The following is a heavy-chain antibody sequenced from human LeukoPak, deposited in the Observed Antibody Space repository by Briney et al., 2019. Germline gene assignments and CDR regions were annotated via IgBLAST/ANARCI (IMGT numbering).Heavy chain of an antibody. D-gene: IGHD2-21*01. Sequence: GGSLRLSCAASGFTFSSYSMNWVRQAPGKGLEWVSVIYSGGSTYYADSVKGRFTISRDNSKNTLYLQMNSLRAEDTAVYYCARGDWAFDPWGQGTLVTVSS. CDR1: GFTFSSYS. J-gene: IGHJ5*02. V-gene: IGHV3-53*01. CDR3: ARGDWAFDP. CDR2: IYSGGST.